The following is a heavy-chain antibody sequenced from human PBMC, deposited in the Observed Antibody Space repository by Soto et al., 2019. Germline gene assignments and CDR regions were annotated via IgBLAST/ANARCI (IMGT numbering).Heavy chain of an antibody. V-gene: IGHV1-3*01. CDR2: INAGNGNT. D-gene: IGHD3-22*01. Sequence: ASVKVSCKASGYTFTSYAMHWVRQAPGQRFEWMGWINAGNGNTKYSQKFQGRVTITRDTSASTAYMELSSLRSEDTAVYYCASSYYDSSGYYYPAFDYWGQGTLVTVSS. J-gene: IGHJ4*02. CDR3: ASSYYDSSGYYYPAFDY. CDR1: GYTFTSYA.